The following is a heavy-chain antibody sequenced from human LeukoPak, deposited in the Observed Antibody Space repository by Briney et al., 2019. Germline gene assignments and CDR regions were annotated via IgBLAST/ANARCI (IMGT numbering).Heavy chain of an antibody. J-gene: IGHJ4*02. CDR3: ASGYDFWRY. Sequence: SETLSLTCTVSGGSISSYYWSWIRQPPGKGLEWIGYIYYSGSTNYNPSLKSRVTISVDTSKNQFSLKLSSVTAADTAVYYCASGYDFWRYWGQGTLVTVSS. CDR2: IYYSGST. CDR1: GGSISSYY. D-gene: IGHD3-3*01. V-gene: IGHV4-59*01.